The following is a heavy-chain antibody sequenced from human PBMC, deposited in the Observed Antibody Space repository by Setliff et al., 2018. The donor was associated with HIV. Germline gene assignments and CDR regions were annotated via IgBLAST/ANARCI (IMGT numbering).Heavy chain of an antibody. CDR3: ARAGVVEGYYYYYYMDV. Sequence: LRLSCAASGFTFSTYPMSWVRQAPGKGLEWVSGISGLGGGTIYYADSVRGRFTISRDDAEKSVYLQMNSLRAEDTAVYYCARAGVVEGYYYYYYMDVWGKGTTVTVS. D-gene: IGHD2-15*01. CDR2: ISGLGGGTI. J-gene: IGHJ6*03. V-gene: IGHV3-23*01. CDR1: GFTFSTYP.